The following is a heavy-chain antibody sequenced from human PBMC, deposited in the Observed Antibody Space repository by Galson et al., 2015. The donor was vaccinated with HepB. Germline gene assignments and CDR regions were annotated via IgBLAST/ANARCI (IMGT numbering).Heavy chain of an antibody. CDR3: ARFREGGGWLDY. J-gene: IGHJ4*02. Sequence: TLSLTCAVSGGSISSNNWWSWVRQSPGKGLECIGEIYHGGSTSYNPSLKSRVTISVDKSKNQFSLKLSSVTAADTAVYYCARFREGGGWLDYWGQGILVTVPS. CDR2: IYHGGST. CDR1: GGSISSNNW. D-gene: IGHD6-19*01. V-gene: IGHV4-4*02.